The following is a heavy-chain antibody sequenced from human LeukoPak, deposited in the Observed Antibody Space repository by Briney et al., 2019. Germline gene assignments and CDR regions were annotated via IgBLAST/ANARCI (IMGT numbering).Heavy chain of an antibody. CDR2: IWDNGSNE. J-gene: IGHJ4*02. Sequence: GGSLRLSCAASGFTFSTYAMHWVRQAPGKGLEWVALIWDNGSNEDYADSVKGRFTISRDNSKNTLYLQMNSLRAEDTAVYYCARDYGYSPFAYWGQGTVVIVSS. CDR1: GFTFSTYA. D-gene: IGHD3-22*01. CDR3: ARDYGYSPFAY. V-gene: IGHV3-33*01.